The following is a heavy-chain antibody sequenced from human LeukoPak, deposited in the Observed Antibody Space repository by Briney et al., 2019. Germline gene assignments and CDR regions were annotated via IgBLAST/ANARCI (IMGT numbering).Heavy chain of an antibody. CDR3: AKALGLYSGSHKAFDY. V-gene: IGHV3-23*03. J-gene: IGHJ4*02. D-gene: IGHD1-26*01. CDR2: INSDGSTT. Sequence: PGGSLRLSCAASGFTFSSYAMSWVRQAPGKGLVWVSRINSDGSTTNYADSVKGRFTISRDNSKNTLYLQMNSLRAEDTAVYYCAKALGLYSGSHKAFDYWGQGTLVTVSS. CDR1: GFTFSSYA.